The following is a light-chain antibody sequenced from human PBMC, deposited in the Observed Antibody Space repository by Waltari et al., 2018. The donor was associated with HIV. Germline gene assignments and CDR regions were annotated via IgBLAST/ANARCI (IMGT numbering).Light chain of an antibody. Sequence: QSVLTQPPSVSGAPGQRVTISCTGSSSNIGAHYDVHWYQQLPGTAPKLLIYGNSNRPSGVRDRFSGSKSGTSASLAITGLQAEEEADYYCQSYDSSLSGVFGTGTKVTVL. CDR1: SSNIGAHYD. CDR3: QSYDSSLSGV. V-gene: IGLV1-40*01. J-gene: IGLJ1*01. CDR2: GNS.